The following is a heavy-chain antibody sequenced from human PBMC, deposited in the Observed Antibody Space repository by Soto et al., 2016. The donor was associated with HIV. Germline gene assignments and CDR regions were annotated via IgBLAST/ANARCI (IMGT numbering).Heavy chain of an antibody. V-gene: IGHV3-21*01. J-gene: IGHJ4*02. CDR2: ISGSSTYI. Sequence: EVQLVESGGGLVKPGGSLRLSCAASGFTFSTQTMNWVRQAPGKGLEWVSSISGSSTYIDFADSVKGRFTISRDNVKNTLDLQMNSLTVEDTAVYYCARGEVASFDYWGQGNLVTGLL. CDR1: GFTFSTQT. D-gene: IGHD5-12*01. CDR3: ARGEVASFDY.